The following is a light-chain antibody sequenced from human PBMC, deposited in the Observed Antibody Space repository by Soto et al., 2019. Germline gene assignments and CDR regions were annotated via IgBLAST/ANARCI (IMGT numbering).Light chain of an antibody. J-gene: IGLJ1*01. CDR3: CSYAGSSTFHYV. V-gene: IGLV2-23*02. Sequence: QSVLTQPASVSGSPGQSITISCTGTSSDVGSYNLVSWYQQHPGKAPKLMIYEVSKRPSGVSNRFSGSKSGNTASLTISGLQAEDGADYYCCSYAGSSTFHYVFGTGTKVTIL. CDR1: SSDVGSYNL. CDR2: EVS.